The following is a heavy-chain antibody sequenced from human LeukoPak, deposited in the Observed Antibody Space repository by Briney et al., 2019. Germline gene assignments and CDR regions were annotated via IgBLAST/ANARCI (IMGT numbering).Heavy chain of an antibody. V-gene: IGHV4-34*01. D-gene: IGHD3-10*01. CDR3: ARGVTYYYGSGSYPRINP. Sequence: SETLSLTCTVSGGSISSYYWSWIRQPPGKGLEWIGEINHSGSTNYNPSLKSRVTISVDTSKNQFSLKLSSVTAADTAVYYCARGVTYYYGSGSYPRINPWGQGTLVTVSS. J-gene: IGHJ5*02. CDR2: INHSGST. CDR1: GGSISSYY.